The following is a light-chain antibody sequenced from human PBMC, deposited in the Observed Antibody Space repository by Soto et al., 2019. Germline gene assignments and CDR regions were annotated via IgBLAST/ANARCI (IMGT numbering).Light chain of an antibody. CDR1: QGISSY. Sequence: DIQMTQSPSSLSASVGDRVTITCRASQGISSYLAWYQQKPGKVPKLLIYAASTLQSGVTSRFSGSGSGTDFTLTISSLQPADVATYYCQEYNSAPRTFGQGTKVEIK. J-gene: IGKJ1*01. CDR2: AAS. V-gene: IGKV1-27*01. CDR3: QEYNSAPRT.